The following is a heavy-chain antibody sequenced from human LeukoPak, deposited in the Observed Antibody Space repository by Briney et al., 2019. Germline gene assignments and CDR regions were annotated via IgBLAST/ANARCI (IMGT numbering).Heavy chain of an antibody. CDR1: GGSITSGSYY. CDR2: IYTSGST. J-gene: IGHJ4*02. D-gene: IGHD1-26*01. Sequence: SQTLSLTCTVSGGSITSGSYYWSWIRQPAGKGLEWIGRIYTSGSTNYNPSLKSRVTISLDTSKSQFSLKLNSVTAADTAVYYCAREVGPTSVDYWGQGTLVTVSS. V-gene: IGHV4-61*02. CDR3: AREVGPTSVDY.